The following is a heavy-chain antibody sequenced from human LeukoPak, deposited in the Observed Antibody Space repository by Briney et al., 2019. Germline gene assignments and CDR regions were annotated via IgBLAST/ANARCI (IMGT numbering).Heavy chain of an antibody. CDR3: ASLKNYYDTSGYLVTDAFDI. Sequence: GASVKVSCKASGYSFVLYGISWVRQAPGQGPEWMGWISNYNGNTKYAQKFQGRVTMTTDTSTSTAYMELRSLRSDDTAVYYCASLKNYYDTSGYLVTDAFDIWGQGTMVTVSS. CDR1: GYSFVLYG. CDR2: ISNYNGNT. D-gene: IGHD3-22*01. J-gene: IGHJ3*02. V-gene: IGHV1-18*01.